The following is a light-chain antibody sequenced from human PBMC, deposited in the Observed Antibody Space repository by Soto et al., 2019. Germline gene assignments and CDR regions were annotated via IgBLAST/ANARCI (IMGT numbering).Light chain of an antibody. V-gene: IGKV3-20*01. CDR3: QQYGSSPS. CDR1: QSVSSSS. Sequence: EIVLTQSPGTLSLSPGERATLSCRASQSVSSSSLAWYQQKPGQAPRLLIYGASGRATGIPDRFSGSGSGTDFTLTISRLEPGDFAVYYCQQYGSSPSFGQGTKVEIQ. J-gene: IGKJ1*01. CDR2: GAS.